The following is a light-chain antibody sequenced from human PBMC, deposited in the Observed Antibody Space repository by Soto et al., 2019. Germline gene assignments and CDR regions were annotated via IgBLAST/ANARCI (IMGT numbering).Light chain of an antibody. CDR2: DAS. V-gene: IGKV1-5*01. J-gene: IGKJ1*01. Sequence: DIQMTQSPSSLSASVGDRVTITCRASQSISSWLAWYQQKPGKAPNLLIYDASSLESGVPSRFSGIGSATEFTLTIRSLKPDDFATDDCQQYNNYWTFCPWTKVDIK. CDR1: QSISSW. CDR3: QQYNNYWT.